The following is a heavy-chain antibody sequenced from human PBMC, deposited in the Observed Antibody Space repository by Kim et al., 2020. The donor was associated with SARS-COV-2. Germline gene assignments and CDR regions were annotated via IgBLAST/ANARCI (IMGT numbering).Heavy chain of an antibody. CDR2: INHSGST. D-gene: IGHD1-26*01. J-gene: IGHJ6*02. V-gene: IGHV4-34*01. CDR3: AGMSGSYYYYYGMDV. CDR1: GGSFSGYY. Sequence: SETLSLTCAVYGGSFSGYYWSWIRQPPGKGLEWIGEINHSGSTNYNPSLKSRVTISVDTSKNQFSLKLSSVPAADTAVYYCAGMSGSYYYYYGMDVWGQGTTVTVSS.